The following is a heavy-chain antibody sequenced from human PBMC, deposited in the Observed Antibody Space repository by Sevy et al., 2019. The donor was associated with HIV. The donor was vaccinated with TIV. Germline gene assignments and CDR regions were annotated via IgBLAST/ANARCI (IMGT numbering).Heavy chain of an antibody. D-gene: IGHD3-22*01. J-gene: IGHJ4*01. CDR1: GFSFDDYT. Sequence: GGSLRLSCAASGFSFDDYTMHWVRQAPGKGLEWVSLISWDGGRTYYADSVKGRFTISRDNSKNSLFLQRNSLRTEDTALYYCSKNKHDSTGYDFDYWGQGTLVTVSS. V-gene: IGHV3-43*01. CDR3: SKNKHDSTGYDFDY. CDR2: ISWDGGRT.